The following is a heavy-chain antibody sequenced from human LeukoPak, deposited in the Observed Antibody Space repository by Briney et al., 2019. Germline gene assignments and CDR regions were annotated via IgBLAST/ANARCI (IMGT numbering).Heavy chain of an antibody. V-gene: IGHV3-11*01. CDR2: ISQSGTKI. D-gene: IGHD3-3*02. CDR3: ATFSRFYYYGMHV. Sequence: GGSLRLSCAASGFTFSDSYMNWIRQAPGRGLEWLSYISQSGTKIQYVDSVKGRFTISRDNAKNSLYLQMNSLRAEDTAVYYCATFSRFYYYGMHVWGQGTTVTVSS. J-gene: IGHJ6*02. CDR1: GFTFSDSY.